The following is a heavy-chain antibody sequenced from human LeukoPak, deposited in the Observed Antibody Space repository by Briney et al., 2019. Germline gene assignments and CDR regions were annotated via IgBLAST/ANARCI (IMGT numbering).Heavy chain of an antibody. CDR1: GFTFSSYW. D-gene: IGHD5-18*01. V-gene: IGHV3-7*01. CDR3: ERCGYSHGYGWGGGYYYYYMDV. Sequence: GGSLRLSCATSGFTFSSYWMGWVRQAPGKGLEWVANIKQDGSEKYYVDSVKGRFTISRDNAKNSLYLQMNSLRAEDTAVYYCERCGYSHGYGWGGGYYYYYMDVWGKGTTVTVSS. J-gene: IGHJ6*03. CDR2: IKQDGSEK.